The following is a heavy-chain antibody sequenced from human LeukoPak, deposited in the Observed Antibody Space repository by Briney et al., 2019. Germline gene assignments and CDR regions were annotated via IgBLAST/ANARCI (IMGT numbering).Heavy chain of an antibody. V-gene: IGHV3-7*01. CDR1: GFSFSSSW. J-gene: IGHJ4*02. Sequence: GGSLRLSCVASGFSFSSSWMTWVRQAPGKGLEWVANIKQDGREKNYVDSVKGRFTIYRDNANNSVYMQTDSRRGEVTAVYYCARLRYSGFWGQGTLVSVS. D-gene: IGHD3-9*01. CDR2: IKQDGREK. CDR3: ARLRYSGF.